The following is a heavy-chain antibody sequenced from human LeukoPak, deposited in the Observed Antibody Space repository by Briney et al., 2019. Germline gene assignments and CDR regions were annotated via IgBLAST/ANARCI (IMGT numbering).Heavy chain of an antibody. D-gene: IGHD1-26*01. CDR3: ATTGSGSYYDY. Sequence: GGSLRLSCAASGFTFSTYWMHWVRQAPGKGLVWVSRINYDGSVTAYADSVKGRFTISRDNAKNTLYLQMNSLRAEDTAVYYCATTGSGSYYDYWGQGTLVTVSS. J-gene: IGHJ4*02. V-gene: IGHV3-74*03. CDR2: INYDGSVT. CDR1: GFTFSTYW.